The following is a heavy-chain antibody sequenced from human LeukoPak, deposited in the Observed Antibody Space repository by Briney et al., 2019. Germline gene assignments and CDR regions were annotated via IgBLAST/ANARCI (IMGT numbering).Heavy chain of an antibody. V-gene: IGHV4-31*03. D-gene: IGHD3-3*01. CDR1: GGSISRGGYY. CDR3: ARAGFLESPDWFDP. J-gene: IGHJ5*02. CDR2: IYYSGST. Sequence: PSETLSLTCTVSGGSISRGGYYWSWIRQHPGKGLEWIGYIYYSGSTYYNPSLKSRVTISVDTSKNQFSLKLSSVTAADTAVYYCARAGFLESPDWFDPWAREPWSPSPQ.